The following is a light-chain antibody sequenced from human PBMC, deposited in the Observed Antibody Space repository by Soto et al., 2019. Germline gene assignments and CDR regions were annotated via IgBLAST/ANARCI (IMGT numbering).Light chain of an antibody. V-gene: IGKV1-5*03. CDR3: QQYNSLFGWT. J-gene: IGKJ1*01. CDR2: KAS. Sequence: DIQMTQSPSTLSASVGDRVTITCRASQSISSWLAWYQQKPGKAPKLLIYKASSLESGVPSRFSGSGSGTEFTLTISSLQPDDFATYYCQQYNSLFGWTFGQGTKVDIK. CDR1: QSISSW.